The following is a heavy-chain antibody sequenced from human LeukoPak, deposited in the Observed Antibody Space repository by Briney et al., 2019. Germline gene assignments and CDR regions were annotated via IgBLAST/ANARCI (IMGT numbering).Heavy chain of an antibody. Sequence: GGSLRLSCAVSGFTFSDYYMSWVRQAPGKGLEWVANIKQDGSEKYYVDSVKGRFTISRDNAKNSLYLQMNSLRAEDTAVYYCARDGYSGYDAARYWGQGTLVTVSS. J-gene: IGHJ4*02. CDR1: GFTFSDYY. V-gene: IGHV3-7*01. CDR3: ARDGYSGYDAARY. CDR2: IKQDGSEK. D-gene: IGHD5-12*01.